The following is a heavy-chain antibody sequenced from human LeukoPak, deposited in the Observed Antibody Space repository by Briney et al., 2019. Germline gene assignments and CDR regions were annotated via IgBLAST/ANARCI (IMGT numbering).Heavy chain of an antibody. V-gene: IGHV3-7*03. Sequence: PGGSLRLSCAASGFTXXSYWMSWVRQAPGXGXXXXXXXXQGGXXXXYXXXXXXXFTISRDNAKNSLYLQMNSLRAEDTAVYYCARDYSSGWYGHQDYFDYWGQGTLVTVSS. J-gene: IGHJ4*02. CDR2: XXQGGXXX. CDR3: ARDYSSGWYGHQDYFDY. CDR1: GFTXXSYW. D-gene: IGHD6-19*01.